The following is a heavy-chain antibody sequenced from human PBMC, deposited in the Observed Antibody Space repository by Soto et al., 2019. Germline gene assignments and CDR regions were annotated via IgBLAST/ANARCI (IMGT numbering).Heavy chain of an antibody. V-gene: IGHV1-18*01. J-gene: IGHJ6*03. Sequence: ASVKVSCKASGYTFTSYGISWGRQAPGQGLEWMGWISAYNGNTNYAQKLQGRVTMTTDTSTSTAYMELRSLRSDDTAVYYCAIVPDIDYYYYLDVWCKGTTVTLAS. CDR3: AIVPDIDYYYYLDV. CDR2: ISAYNGNT. CDR1: GYTFTSYG.